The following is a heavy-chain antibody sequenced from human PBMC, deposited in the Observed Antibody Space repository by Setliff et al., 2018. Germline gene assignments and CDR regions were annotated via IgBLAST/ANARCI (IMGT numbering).Heavy chain of an antibody. CDR1: GGTFSSYV. J-gene: IGHJ6*03. D-gene: IGHD3-10*01. V-gene: IGHV1-69*13. Sequence: SVKVSCKASGGTFSSYVISWVREAPGQGLEWMGGIIPMFGTNYAQKFQGIVTITADESTSTAYMELSSLGSEDTAVYYCAGGQPLVRKYYYYMDVWGKGTTVTVSS. CDR3: AGGQPLVRKYYYYMDV. CDR2: IIPMFGT.